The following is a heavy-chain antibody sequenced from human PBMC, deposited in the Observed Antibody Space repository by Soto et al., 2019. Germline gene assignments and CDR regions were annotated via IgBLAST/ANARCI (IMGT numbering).Heavy chain of an antibody. J-gene: IGHJ6*03. CDR2: IIPILGIA. Sequence: SVKVSCKASGGTFISYTISWVRQAPGQGLEWMGRIIPILGIANYAQKFQGRVTITADKSTSTAYMELSSLRSEDTAVYYCAREETGTIGSYYMDVWGKGTTVTVSS. CDR1: GGTFISYT. V-gene: IGHV1-69*02. D-gene: IGHD1-7*01. CDR3: AREETGTIGSYYMDV.